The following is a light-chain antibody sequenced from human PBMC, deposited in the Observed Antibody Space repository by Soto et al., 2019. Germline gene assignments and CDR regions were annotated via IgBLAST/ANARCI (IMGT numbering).Light chain of an antibody. V-gene: IGKV3-20*01. Sequence: EIVLTQSPGTLSLSPAETTTLSCRASESISSSYLARYQQKPGQAPRLLMYGASRMATSIPDRFRGSGSGTDFTLAISSLEPEDFAVYYGQPDGSSPPFTFGPRAKVDIE. CDR1: ESISSSY. CDR2: GAS. J-gene: IGKJ3*01. CDR3: QPDGSSPPFT.